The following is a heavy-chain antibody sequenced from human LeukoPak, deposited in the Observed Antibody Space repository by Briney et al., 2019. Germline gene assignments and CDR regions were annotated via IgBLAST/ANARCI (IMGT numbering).Heavy chain of an antibody. J-gene: IGHJ6*03. CDR3: AKVMPPGRIRFYSYYMDV. CDR2: IRYDGSNE. D-gene: IGHD2-15*01. Sequence: GGSLRLTCAASGFSFSGYGMHWVRQAPGKGLEWVAFIRYDGSNEYYADSVKGRFTISRDKSKNTLSLQMNGLRVEDTAVYYCAKVMPPGRIRFYSYYMDVWGKGTTVTVSS. V-gene: IGHV3-30*02. CDR1: GFSFSGYG.